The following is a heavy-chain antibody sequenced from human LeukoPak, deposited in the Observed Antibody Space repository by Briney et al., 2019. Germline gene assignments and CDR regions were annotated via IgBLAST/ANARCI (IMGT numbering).Heavy chain of an antibody. CDR2: IYFRETT. CDR3: TRHPRATFSYDTSAPQDIDH. CDR1: GGSITSSSNY. V-gene: IGHV4-39*01. J-gene: IGHJ4*02. Sequence: SETLSLTCSVSGGSITSSSNYWAFLRQPPGKGLEWIGSIYFRETTSHNPSLRGRVTISVDTSKSLLSLSLSSVTAADTAIYYCTRHPRATFSYDTSAPQDIDHWGQGTLVTVSS. D-gene: IGHD3-22*01.